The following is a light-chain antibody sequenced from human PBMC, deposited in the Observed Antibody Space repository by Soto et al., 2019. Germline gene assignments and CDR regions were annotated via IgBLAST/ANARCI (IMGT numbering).Light chain of an antibody. CDR1: QSISSW. J-gene: IGKJ1*01. CDR2: DAS. CDR3: QQSYSTPRT. Sequence: DIPLTQSPSTLSASVVDRFTLXCRASQSISSWLAWYQQKPGKAPKLLIYDASSLESGVPSRFSGSGSGTEFTRTISSLQPEDFATYYCQQSYSTPRTCGQGTKVDIK. V-gene: IGKV1-5*01.